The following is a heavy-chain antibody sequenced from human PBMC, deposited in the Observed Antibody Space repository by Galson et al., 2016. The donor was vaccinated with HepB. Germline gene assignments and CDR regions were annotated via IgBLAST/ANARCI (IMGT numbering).Heavy chain of an antibody. CDR1: GFTFRSYT. CDR3: ARQAYYDSSGYYYPLGY. Sequence: SLRLSCAASGFTFRSYTMSWVRQAPGKGLEWVSIIYISGGTYYADSVEGRFTISRDNSKNTLYLQMNSLRAEDTAVYYCARQAYYDSSGYYYPLGYWGQGTLVTVSS. J-gene: IGHJ4*02. V-gene: IGHV3-53*01. CDR2: IYISGGT. D-gene: IGHD3-22*01.